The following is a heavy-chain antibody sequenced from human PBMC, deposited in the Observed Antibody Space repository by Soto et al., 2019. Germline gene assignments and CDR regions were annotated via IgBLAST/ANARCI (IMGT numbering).Heavy chain of an antibody. CDR1: GGSISHVYYY. Sequence: QVQLQESGPGLLKPSQTLSLTCAVSGGSISHVYYYWSWIRQLPDKGLEWIGHIYNGGSTYNNPSLTSRASISVDPSRNQFSLQLPSVSAADTAVYYCATGPSGDKVDSWGQGILVTVSS. CDR3: ATGPSGDKVDS. J-gene: IGHJ4*02. D-gene: IGHD7-27*01. V-gene: IGHV4-30-4*01. CDR2: IYNGGST.